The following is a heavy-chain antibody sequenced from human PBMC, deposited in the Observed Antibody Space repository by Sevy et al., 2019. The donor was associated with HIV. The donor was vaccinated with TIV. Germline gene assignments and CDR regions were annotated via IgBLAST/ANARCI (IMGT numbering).Heavy chain of an antibody. V-gene: IGHV3-30-3*01. J-gene: IGHJ4*02. Sequence: GGSLRLSCAASGFTFSSYAMHWVRQAPGKGLEWVAVISYDGSSKYYADSVKGRFTISRDNSKNTLYLQMNSLRAEDTAVYYCARDFAAAGTYYFDYWGQGTLVTVSS. D-gene: IGHD6-13*01. CDR3: ARDFAAAGTYYFDY. CDR2: ISYDGSSK. CDR1: GFTFSSYA.